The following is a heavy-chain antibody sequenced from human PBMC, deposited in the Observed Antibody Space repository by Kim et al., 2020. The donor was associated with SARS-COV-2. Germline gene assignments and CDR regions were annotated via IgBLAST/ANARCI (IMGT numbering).Heavy chain of an antibody. J-gene: IGHJ3*01. CDR3: ARVSDTSGWSRGAFDL. Sequence: GGSLRLSCEGSGFMFDDHAMNWVRQPPGKSLEWVSGISWNSGSIGYEDSVKGRFIISRDNAKNSLYLQMNSLRVEDTALYYCARVSDTSGWSRGAFDLWGQGTMVTVSS. CDR1: GFMFDDHA. CDR2: ISWNSGSI. V-gene: IGHV3-9*01. D-gene: IGHD6-19*01.